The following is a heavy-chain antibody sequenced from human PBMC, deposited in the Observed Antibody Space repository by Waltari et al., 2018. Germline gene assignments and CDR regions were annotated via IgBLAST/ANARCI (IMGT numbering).Heavy chain of an antibody. V-gene: IGHV4-38-2*01. J-gene: IGHJ4*02. CDR1: KYSIPSRFY. D-gene: IGHD1-26*01. CDR2: INHSGSA. CDR3: VRVSGYFDV. Sequence: QVQLQESGPGLVKPSETLSLTCAVSKYSIPSRFYWGWSRLSPGKGLEWIGSINHSGSAYYNTSLKSRVTISVDTSKNHFALKVTSVIAADTAVYYCVRVSGYFDVWGQGILVTVSS.